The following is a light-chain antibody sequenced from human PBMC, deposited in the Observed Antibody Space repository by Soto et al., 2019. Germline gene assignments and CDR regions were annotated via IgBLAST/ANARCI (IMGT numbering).Light chain of an antibody. CDR1: QNLGTLY. V-gene: IGKV3-20*01. J-gene: IGKJ1*01. CDR3: QQYDKSPWT. CDR2: SAS. Sequence: EIVLTQSPGTLSLSPGERGTXSXRASQNLGTLYLAWFQQKSGQAPRLLIYSASRRATGIPDRFSGSGSGTDFTLTISGLEPEDFAVYYCQQYDKSPWTFGQGTNVDI.